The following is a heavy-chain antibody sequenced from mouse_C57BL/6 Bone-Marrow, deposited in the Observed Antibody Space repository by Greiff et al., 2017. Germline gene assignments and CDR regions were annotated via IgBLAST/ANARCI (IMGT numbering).Heavy chain of an antibody. CDR1: GFTFSSYA. J-gene: IGHJ4*01. CDR2: ISDGGSYT. CDR3: ARDCSKRAMDY. V-gene: IGHV5-4*01. D-gene: IGHD1-1*01. Sequence: EVMLVESGGGLVKPGGSLKLSCAASGFTFSSYAMSWVRQTPEKRLEWVATISDGGSYTYYPDNVKGRFTISRDNAKNNLYLQMSHLKSEDTAMYYCARDCSKRAMDYWGQGTSVTVSS.